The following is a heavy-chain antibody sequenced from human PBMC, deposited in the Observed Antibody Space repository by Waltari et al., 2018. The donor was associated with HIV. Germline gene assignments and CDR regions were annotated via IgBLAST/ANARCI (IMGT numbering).Heavy chain of an antibody. CDR2: IKSKTDGGTT. V-gene: IGHV3-15*01. D-gene: IGHD6-19*01. Sequence: EVQLVESGGGLVKPGGSLRLHCEASGFTFSKAWMSWVRQAPGKGLECVGRIKSKTDGGTTDYAAPVKGRFTISRDDSKNTLYLQMNSLKTEDTAVYYCTTIAVAGTFPWGQGTLVTVSS. J-gene: IGHJ5*02. CDR1: GFTFSKAW. CDR3: TTIAVAGTFP.